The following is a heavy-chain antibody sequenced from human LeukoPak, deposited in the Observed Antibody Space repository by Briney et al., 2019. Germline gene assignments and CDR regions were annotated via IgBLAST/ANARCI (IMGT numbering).Heavy chain of an antibody. J-gene: IGHJ4*02. V-gene: IGHV3-15*01. CDR3: VSGDDS. CDR2: IKSKSDGGTT. CDR1: GFTFTNAW. Sequence: PGESLRLSRAASGFTFTNAWMNWVRQAPGKGLEWVGRIKSKSDGGTTDYAAPVNGRFTISRDDSINMVYLQMNSLKTEDTGVYFCVSGDDSWGQGTLVTVSS.